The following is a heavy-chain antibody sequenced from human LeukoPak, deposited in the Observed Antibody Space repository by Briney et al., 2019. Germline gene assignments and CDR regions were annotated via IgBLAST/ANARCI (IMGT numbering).Heavy chain of an antibody. Sequence: PGGSLRLSCAASGFTFSSYDMHWVRQATGKGLEWVSAIGTAGDTYYPGSVKGRFTISRENAKNSLYLQMNSLRAGDTAVYYCAREPTERPRAPIAAALSTDYWGQGTLVTVSS. D-gene: IGHD6-13*01. CDR3: AREPTERPRAPIAAALSTDY. J-gene: IGHJ4*02. CDR1: GFTFSSYD. V-gene: IGHV3-13*01. CDR2: IGTAGDT.